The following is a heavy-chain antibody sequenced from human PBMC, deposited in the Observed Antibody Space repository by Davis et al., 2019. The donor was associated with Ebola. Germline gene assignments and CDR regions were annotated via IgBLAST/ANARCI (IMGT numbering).Heavy chain of an antibody. J-gene: IGHJ3*02. V-gene: IGHV3-30*02. D-gene: IGHD3-16*02. CDR1: GFTFSNYG. CDR2: IRSDESIK. Sequence: PGGSLRLSCAVSGFTFSNYGMNWVRQAPGKGLEWLSFIRSDESIKYYGDSVRGRFTISRDNSKNTVYLQMSSLRPEDTAVYYCARDDDYVWGDYRTDAFDIWGQGTMVTVSS. CDR3: ARDDDYVWGDYRTDAFDI.